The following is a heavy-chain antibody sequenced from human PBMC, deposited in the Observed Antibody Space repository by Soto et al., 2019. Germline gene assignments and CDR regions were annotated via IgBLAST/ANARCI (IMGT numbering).Heavy chain of an antibody. V-gene: IGHV4-39*01. CDR3: AKNLPRTGRFDY. J-gene: IGHJ4*02. CDR2: IYYSGKN. Sequence: LSLTCSLSGASITSTTYFWAWIRQPPGKGLVWVGSIYYSGKNHYNPSLKSRATISVDRSRNQFSLQVSSVTAADTAVYYCAKNLPRTGRFDYWGQGTVVTVSS. CDR1: GASITSTTYF.